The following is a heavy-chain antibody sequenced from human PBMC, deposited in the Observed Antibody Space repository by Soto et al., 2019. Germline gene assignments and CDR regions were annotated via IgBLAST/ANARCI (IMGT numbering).Heavy chain of an antibody. J-gene: IGHJ4*02. D-gene: IGHD2-21*01. CDR3: TTYYTQALCDGGPCISRPAKIHDV. CDR1: GFTFSNVW. V-gene: IGHV3-15*01. CDR2: IKSKSVGGTT. Sequence: EVQLVESGGGLVKPGGSLTLSCAASGFTFSNVWMSWVRQAPGKGLEWVGHIKSKSVGGTTDYTASVKGRFTISSDDSKDALSLKMNSLKTEDRAVYYCTTYYTQALCDGGPCISRPAKIHDVWGQGILVAVSA.